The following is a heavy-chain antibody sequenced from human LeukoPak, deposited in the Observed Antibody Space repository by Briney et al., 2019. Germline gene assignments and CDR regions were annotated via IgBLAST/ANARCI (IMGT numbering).Heavy chain of an antibody. CDR1: GFTFSTYS. Sequence: GGSLRLSCAASGFTFSTYSMNWVRQAPGKGLEWVSSISSTSSYIYYADSVKGRFTVSRDNAENSLYLQMNSLRAEDTAVYYCARDRTIGVGGTEFDSWGQGTLVTVSS. V-gene: IGHV3-21*01. D-gene: IGHD6-13*01. CDR2: ISSTSSYI. CDR3: ARDRTIGVGGTEFDS. J-gene: IGHJ4*02.